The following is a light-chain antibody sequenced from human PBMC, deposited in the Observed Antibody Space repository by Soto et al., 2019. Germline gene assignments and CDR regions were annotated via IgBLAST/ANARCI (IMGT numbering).Light chain of an antibody. CDR3: QQYATSPRT. CDR2: GAS. Sequence: EIGLTQSPGTLSLSPGERPTLSCRASQSVSSSYLAGYQQKPGQAPRLLIYGASSRATCIPDRFSGSESGPDLTLTISRLEPEDFAVFYCQQYATSPRTFGQGTTVEIK. V-gene: IGKV3-20*01. CDR1: QSVSSSY. J-gene: IGKJ1*01.